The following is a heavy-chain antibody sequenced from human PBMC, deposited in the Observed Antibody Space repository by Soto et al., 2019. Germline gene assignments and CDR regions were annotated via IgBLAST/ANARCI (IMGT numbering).Heavy chain of an antibody. Sequence: PSETLSLTCAVYGGSFSGYYGSWIRQPPGKGLEWIGEINHSGSTNYNPSLKSRVTISVDTSKDQFSLKLSSVTAADTAVYYCARGRRYYTWFDPWGQGTLVTVSS. V-gene: IGHV4-34*01. CDR1: GGSFSGYY. D-gene: IGHD3-9*01. J-gene: IGHJ5*02. CDR2: INHSGST. CDR3: ARGRRYYTWFDP.